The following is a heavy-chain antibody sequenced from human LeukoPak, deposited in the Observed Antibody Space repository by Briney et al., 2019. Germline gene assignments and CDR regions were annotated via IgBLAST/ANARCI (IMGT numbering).Heavy chain of an antibody. D-gene: IGHD6-13*01. CDR2: INPNSGGT. CDR3: ARDQALVEAAGTFDY. Sequence: ASVKVSCKASGYTFTGYYMHWVRQAPGQGLEWMGWINPNSGGTNYAQKFQGRVTMTRDTSISTAYVELSRLRSDDTAVYYCARDQALVEAAGTFDYWGQGTLVTASS. V-gene: IGHV1-2*02. J-gene: IGHJ4*02. CDR1: GYTFTGYY.